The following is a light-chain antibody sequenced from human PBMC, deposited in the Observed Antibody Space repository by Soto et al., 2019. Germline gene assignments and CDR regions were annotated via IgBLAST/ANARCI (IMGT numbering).Light chain of an antibody. V-gene: IGKV1-39*01. CDR2: VAS. CDR1: QSISSY. CDR3: QQSYSTPLT. J-gene: IGKJ4*01. Sequence: DIQMTQSPSSRSASVGDRVTITCRASQSISSYLNWYQQKPGKAPNLLIYVASSLQSGVPSRFSGSGSGTDFTLTISSLQPEDFATYYCQQSYSTPLTFGGGTKVEIK.